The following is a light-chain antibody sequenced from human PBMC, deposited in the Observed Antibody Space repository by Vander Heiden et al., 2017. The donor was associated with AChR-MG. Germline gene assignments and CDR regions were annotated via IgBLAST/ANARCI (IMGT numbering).Light chain of an antibody. V-gene: IGLV2-8*01. Sequence: QSALTQPPSASGSPGQSVTISCTGTSSDVGTYRYVSWYQQRPGQVPRLLISEVSKRPSGVPDRFSGSKSGNTASLTVSGLQAEDEADYYCSSYAGSNKLVFGGGTKLTVL. J-gene: IGLJ3*02. CDR2: EVS. CDR1: SSDVGTYRY. CDR3: SSYAGSNKLV.